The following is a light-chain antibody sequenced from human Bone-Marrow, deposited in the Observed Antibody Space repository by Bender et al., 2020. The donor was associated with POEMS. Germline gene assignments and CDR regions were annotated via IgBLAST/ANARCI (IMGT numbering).Light chain of an antibody. Sequence: SYVLTQPPSVSVAPGQTARITCGGDNIGGKHVHWYQQKSGQAPVMVLYDDSDRPSGIPERFSGSNSGNTATLTITKVEVGDEADYYCQVWDSSSDHQVFGGGTTLTVL. J-gene: IGLJ3*02. V-gene: IGLV3-21*02. CDR1: NIGGKH. CDR3: QVWDSSSDHQV. CDR2: DDS.